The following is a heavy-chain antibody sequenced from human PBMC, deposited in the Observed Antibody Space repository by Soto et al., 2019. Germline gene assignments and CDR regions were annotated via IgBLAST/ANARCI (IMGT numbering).Heavy chain of an antibody. CDR1: GFTFISYS. CDR3: AIGGPGGSCLLH. J-gene: IGHJ4*02. Sequence: GGSLRLSCAASGFTFISYSMNWVRQAPGKGLEWVSSISSSSSYIYYADSVKGRFTISRDNAKNSLYLQMNSLRAEDTAVYYCAIGGPGGSCLLHWGQGTLVTVSS. CDR2: ISSSSSYI. V-gene: IGHV3-21*01. D-gene: IGHD2-15*01.